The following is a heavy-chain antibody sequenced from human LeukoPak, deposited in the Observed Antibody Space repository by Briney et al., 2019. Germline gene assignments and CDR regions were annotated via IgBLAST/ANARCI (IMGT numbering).Heavy chain of an antibody. D-gene: IGHD2-15*01. Sequence: GGSRRLACAASKFTFNNYGMYWAREAQARGREGVTYISDDGRRKYYADCVQGRFSISRDNSKNTVDLQMNSLRVEDTAVYICARDFTGMYCIDQWGQGTLVTVSS. CDR2: ISDDGRRK. CDR1: KFTFNNYG. V-gene: IGHV3-30*03. J-gene: IGHJ4*02. CDR3: ARDFTGMYCIDQ.